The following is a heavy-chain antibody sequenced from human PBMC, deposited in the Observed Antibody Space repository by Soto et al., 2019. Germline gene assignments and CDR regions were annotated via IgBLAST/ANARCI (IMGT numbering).Heavy chain of an antibody. D-gene: IGHD2-2*01. CDR1: GFTFSSYG. CDR2: IWYDGSNK. J-gene: IGHJ4*02. Sequence: GGSLRLSCAASGFTFSSYGMHWVRQAPGKGLEWVAVIWYDGSNKYYADSVKGRFTISRDNSKNTLYLQMNSLRAEDTAVYYCARAGLLSDYFDYWGQGTLVTVSS. V-gene: IGHV3-33*01. CDR3: ARAGLLSDYFDY.